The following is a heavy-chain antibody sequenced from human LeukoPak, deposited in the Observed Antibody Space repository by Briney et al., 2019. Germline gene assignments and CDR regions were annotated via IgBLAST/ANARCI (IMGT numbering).Heavy chain of an antibody. CDR2: IKSKTDGGTT. CDR3: TTEGPNTGGYYYMDV. D-gene: IGHD1-14*01. V-gene: IGHV3-15*01. J-gene: IGHJ6*03. CDR1: GFIFSGYW. Sequence: GGSLRLSCEASGFIFSGYWMGWVRQVPGKGLEWVGRIKSKTDGGTTDYAAPVKGRFTISRDDSKNTLYLQMNSLKTEDTAVYYCTTEGPNTGGYYYMDVWGKGTTVTVSS.